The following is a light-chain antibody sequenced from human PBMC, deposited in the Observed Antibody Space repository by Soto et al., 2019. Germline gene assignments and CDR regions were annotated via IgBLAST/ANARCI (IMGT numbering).Light chain of an antibody. V-gene: IGKV3-15*01. CDR2: GAS. CDR1: QGVRSD. J-gene: IGKJ1*01. Sequence: EIAMTQSPDTLSVSPGDRATLSCRASQGVRSDLAWYQQKAGQSPRLLIYGASTRAAETPARFSGSGSETEFTLTISSLQSEDFAVYYCQQFIDGWTFGQGTKVEIK. CDR3: QQFIDGWT.